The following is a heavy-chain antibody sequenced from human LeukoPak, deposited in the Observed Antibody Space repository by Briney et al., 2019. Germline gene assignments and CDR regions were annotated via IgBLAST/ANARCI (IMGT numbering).Heavy chain of an antibody. J-gene: IGHJ6*03. CDR2: INHSGST. Sequence: SETLSLTCAVYGGSFSGYYWSWIRQPPGKGLEWIGEINHSGSTNYNPSLKSRVTIPVDTSKNQFSLKLSSVTAADTAVYYCARVRGITIFGVVLTYYYYYMDVWGKGTTVTVSS. V-gene: IGHV4-34*01. CDR1: GGSFSGYY. CDR3: ARVRGITIFGVVLTYYYYYMDV. D-gene: IGHD3-3*01.